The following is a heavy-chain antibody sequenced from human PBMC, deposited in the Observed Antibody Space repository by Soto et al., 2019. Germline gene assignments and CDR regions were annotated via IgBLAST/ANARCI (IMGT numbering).Heavy chain of an antibody. CDR1: GFTFSSYA. Sequence: HPCWSMRLSCAASGFTFSSYAMSWVCQDPGKGLEWVSAISGSGGSTYYADSVKGRFTISRDNSKNTLYLQMNSLRAEDTAVYYCAKDGPLGTMIVVVTQGHFGYWGQGTLVTVSS. CDR2: ISGSGGST. J-gene: IGHJ4*02. D-gene: IGHD3-22*01. CDR3: AKDGPLGTMIVVVTQGHFGY. V-gene: IGHV3-23*01.